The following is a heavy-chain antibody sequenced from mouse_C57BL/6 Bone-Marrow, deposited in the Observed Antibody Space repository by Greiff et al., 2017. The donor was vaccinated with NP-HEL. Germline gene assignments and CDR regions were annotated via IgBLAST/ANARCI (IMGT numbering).Heavy chain of an antibody. D-gene: IGHD2-1*01. J-gene: IGHJ2*01. CDR1: GYTFTSYW. V-gene: IGHV1-50*01. CDR3: ARRRRFYYGNLEGPFDY. CDR2: IDPSDSYT. Sequence: QVQLQQPGAELVKPGASVKLSCKASGYTFTSYWMQWVKQRPGQGLEWIGEIDPSDSYTNYNQKFKGKATLTVDTSSSTAYMQLSSLTSEDSAVYYCARRRRFYYGNLEGPFDYWGQGTTLTVSS.